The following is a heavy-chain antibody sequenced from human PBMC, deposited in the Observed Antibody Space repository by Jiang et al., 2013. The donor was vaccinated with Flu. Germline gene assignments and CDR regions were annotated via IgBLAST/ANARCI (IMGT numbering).Heavy chain of an antibody. CDR1: GGSISSYY. D-gene: IGHD3-10*01. J-gene: IGHJ6*02. V-gene: IGHV4-59*13. CDR3: ARDAPTFGEFDYYYYGMDV. CDR2: IYYSGST. Sequence: TLSLTCTVSGGSISSYYWSWIRQPPGKGLEWIGYIYYSGSTNYNPSLKSRVTISVDTSKNQFSLKLSSVTAADTAVYYCARDAPTFGEFDYYYYGMDVWGQGTTVTVSS.